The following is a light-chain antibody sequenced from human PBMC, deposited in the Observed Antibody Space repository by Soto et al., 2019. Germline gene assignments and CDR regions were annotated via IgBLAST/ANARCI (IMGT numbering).Light chain of an antibody. V-gene: IGLV2-23*01. J-gene: IGLJ1*01. CDR3: CSYAGSSTYYV. Sequence: QSALTQPASVSGSPGQSITISCTGTSSDVGSYNLVSWYQQYPGKAPKLMIYEDNVRPSGVSNRFSGSKSVNTASLTISGLQAEDESDYYCCSYAGSSTYYVFGTGTKVTVL. CDR2: EDN. CDR1: SSDVGSYNL.